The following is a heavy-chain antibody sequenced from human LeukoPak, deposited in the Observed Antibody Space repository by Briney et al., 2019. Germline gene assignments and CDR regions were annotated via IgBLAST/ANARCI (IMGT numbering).Heavy chain of an antibody. Sequence: GGSLRLSCAASGFTFSSYAMSWVRQAPGKGLVWVSRINTDGRSTSYADSVKGRFTISRDNAKNTLYLQLNSLRAEDTAVYYCARKALYCGGDCYDYWGQGTLVTVSS. D-gene: IGHD2-21*01. CDR3: ARKALYCGGDCYDY. V-gene: IGHV3-74*01. CDR1: GFTFSSYA. CDR2: INTDGRST. J-gene: IGHJ4*02.